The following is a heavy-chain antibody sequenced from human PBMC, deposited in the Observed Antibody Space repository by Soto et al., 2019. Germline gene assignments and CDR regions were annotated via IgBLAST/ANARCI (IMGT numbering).Heavy chain of an antibody. CDR3: ARSDYYDLNWFDP. CDR1: GGSISSGGYY. CDR2: IYYSGST. Sequence: SETLSLTCTVSGGSISSGGYYWSWIRQHPGKGLEWIGYIYYSGSTYYNPSLKSRVTISVDTSKNQFSLKLSSVTAADTAVYYCARSDYYDLNWFDPWGQGTLVTVSS. J-gene: IGHJ5*02. D-gene: IGHD3-3*01. V-gene: IGHV4-31*03.